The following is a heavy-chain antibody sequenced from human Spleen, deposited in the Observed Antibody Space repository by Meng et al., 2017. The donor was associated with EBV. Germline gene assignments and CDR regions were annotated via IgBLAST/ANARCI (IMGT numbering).Heavy chain of an antibody. CDR2: INSSGST. Sequence: HLQQWGAGLLQPSETLSLSCAVNGGAFSRPFWSWIRQPPGKGLEWVGEINSSGSTEYNPSLKSRVTISEDTSRNQVSLKVRSVTAADTAVYYCARGGPYYFDIWGRGTLVTVSS. V-gene: IGHV4-34*01. CDR3: ARGGPYYFDI. J-gene: IGHJ2*01. CDR1: GGAFSRPF.